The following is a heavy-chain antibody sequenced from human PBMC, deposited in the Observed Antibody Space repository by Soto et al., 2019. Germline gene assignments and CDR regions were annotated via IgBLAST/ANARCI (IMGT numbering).Heavy chain of an antibody. CDR1: GFTFTSSA. CDR3: AADRGSL. D-gene: IGHD3-10*01. CDR2: IVVGNGDT. V-gene: IGHV1-58*01. J-gene: IGHJ4*02. Sequence: QMQLVQSGPEVKKPGTSVKVSCKASGFTFTSSAVQWVRQARGQGLEWMGWIVVGNGDTKYAQRSQQRVTFTRDISTSTAYMELSSLRSEDTAVYYCAADRGSLWGQGTLVTVSS.